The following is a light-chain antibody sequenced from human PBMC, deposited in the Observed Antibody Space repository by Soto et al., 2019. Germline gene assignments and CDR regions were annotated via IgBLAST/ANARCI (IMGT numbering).Light chain of an antibody. V-gene: IGLV1-51*01. CDR2: DNN. CDR3: GTWDSSLSAVV. J-gene: IGLJ2*01. CDR1: SSNIGNNY. Sequence: QSVLTQPPSVSAAPGQKVTISCSGSSSNIGNNYVSWYQQLPGTAPKLLIYDNNKRPSGIPDRFSGSKSGTSATLGITGLQTGDEADYYCGTWDSSLSAVVFGEGTKVTVL.